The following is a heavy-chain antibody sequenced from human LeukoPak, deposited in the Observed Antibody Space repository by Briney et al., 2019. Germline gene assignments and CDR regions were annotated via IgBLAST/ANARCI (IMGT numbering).Heavy chain of an antibody. V-gene: IGHV1-46*01. J-gene: IGHJ4*02. CDR2: INPSGGST. CDR3: ARDLGGSGYSYGFFDY. Sequence: ASVKVSCKASGYTFTSYDINWVRQAPGQGLEWMGIINPSGGSTSYAQKFQGRVTMTRDTSTSTVYMELSSLRSEGTAVYYCARDLGGSGYSYGFFDYWGQGTLVTVSS. CDR1: GYTFTSYD. D-gene: IGHD5-18*01.